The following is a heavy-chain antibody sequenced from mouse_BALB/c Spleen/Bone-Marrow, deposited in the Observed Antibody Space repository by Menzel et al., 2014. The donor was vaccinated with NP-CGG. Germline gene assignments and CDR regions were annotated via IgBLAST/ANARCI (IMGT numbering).Heavy chain of an antibody. D-gene: IGHD2-2*01. CDR2: ISSGGSNT. J-gene: IGHJ4*01. Sequence: DVMLVESGGGLVKPGGSLKFSRAASGFAFSGYDMSWVRQTPEKRLEWVAYISSGGSNTYYPDTVKGRFTISRDNAKNTLYLQVNSLKFEDTAMYYCARQRGYAYAMDYWGQGISVTVSS. CDR3: ARQRGYAYAMDY. V-gene: IGHV5-12-1*01. CDR1: GFAFSGYD.